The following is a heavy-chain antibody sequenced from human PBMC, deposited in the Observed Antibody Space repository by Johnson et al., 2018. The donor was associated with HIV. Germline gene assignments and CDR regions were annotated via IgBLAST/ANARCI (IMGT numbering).Heavy chain of an antibody. J-gene: IGHJ3*01. D-gene: IGHD1-7*01. Sequence: VQLVESGGGLVKPGGSLRLSCAASGFTFSSYAMSWVRQAPGKGLEWVSAISGSGGSTYYADSVKGRFTISRDNAKNSLYLQLNSLRAEDTAVYYCARDTIRELQLPDGFDVWGQGTMVTVSS. CDR1: GFTFSSYA. V-gene: IGHV3-23*04. CDR3: ARDTIRELQLPDGFDV. CDR2: ISGSGGST.